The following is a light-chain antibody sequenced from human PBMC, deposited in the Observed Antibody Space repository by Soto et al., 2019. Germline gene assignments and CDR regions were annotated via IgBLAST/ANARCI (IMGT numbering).Light chain of an antibody. J-gene: IGLJ1*01. CDR3: SSYTTSKTFYV. Sequence: QSVLTQPPSASGTPGQRVTISCSGSSSNIGSNTVSWYQHLPGTAPKLLIYSNNQRPSGVPDRFSGSKSGTSASLAISGLHSEDHAHSPCSSYTTSKTFYVFGTGTKVTV. CDR1: SSNIGSNT. V-gene: IGLV1-44*01. CDR2: SNN.